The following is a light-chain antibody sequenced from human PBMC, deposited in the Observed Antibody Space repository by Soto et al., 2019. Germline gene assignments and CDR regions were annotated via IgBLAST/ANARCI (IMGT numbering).Light chain of an antibody. CDR1: QGIGNH. J-gene: IGKJ4*01. CDR2: TAS. Sequence: DIQMTQSPSSLSASVGDRVTITCRASQGIGNHLAWFQQKPGKAPKSLIYTASNLQSGVPSRFSGSGSGTDFTLTISSLQPEDFATYYYQQCNSFPLTFGGGTKVEI. V-gene: IGKV1-16*01. CDR3: QQCNSFPLT.